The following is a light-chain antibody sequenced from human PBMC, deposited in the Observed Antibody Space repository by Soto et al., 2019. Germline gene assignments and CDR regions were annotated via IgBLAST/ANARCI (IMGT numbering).Light chain of an antibody. V-gene: IGKV3-11*01. CDR3: QQRSNWTRT. CDR1: QSVSSY. CDR2: DAS. J-gene: IGKJ1*01. Sequence: ELVLTQSPATLSLSPGERATLSGRASQSVSSYLAWYPQKPGQAPRILIYDASNRATGIPARFSGSGSGTDFNLTISSLETEDFAVYYCQQRSNWTRTFGQGTKVDI.